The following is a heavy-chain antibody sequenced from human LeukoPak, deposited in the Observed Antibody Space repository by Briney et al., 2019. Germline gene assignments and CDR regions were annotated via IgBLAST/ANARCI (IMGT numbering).Heavy chain of an antibody. J-gene: IGHJ4*02. D-gene: IGHD3-3*01. Sequence: GGSLRLSCAASGFTFSSYAMHWVRQAPGKGLEWVAVISYGGSNKYYAESVKGRFTISRDNSKNALYLQMNSLRAEDTAVYYCARDKDGLRFLEWLFGFDYWGQGTLVTVSS. CDR1: GFTFSSYA. CDR2: ISYGGSNK. V-gene: IGHV3-30-3*01. CDR3: ARDKDGLRFLEWLFGFDY.